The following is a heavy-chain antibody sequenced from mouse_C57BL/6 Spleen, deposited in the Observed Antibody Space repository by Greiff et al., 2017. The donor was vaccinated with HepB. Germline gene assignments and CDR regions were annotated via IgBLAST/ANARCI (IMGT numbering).Heavy chain of an antibody. CDR1: GFTFTDYY. CDR2: IRNKANGYTT. CDR3: ARYSGGYSLAY. J-gene: IGHJ3*01. Sequence: EVNLVESGGGLVQPGGSLSLSCAASGFTFTDYYMSWVRQPPGKALEWLGFIRNKANGYTTEYSASVKGRFTISRDNSQSILYLQMNALRAEDSATYYCARYSGGYSLAYWGQGTLVTVSA. D-gene: IGHD2-3*01. V-gene: IGHV7-3*01.